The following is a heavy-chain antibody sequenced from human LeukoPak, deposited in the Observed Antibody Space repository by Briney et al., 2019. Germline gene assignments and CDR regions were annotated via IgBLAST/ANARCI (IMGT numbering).Heavy chain of an antibody. CDR3: ARATYSSGWGTSDY. J-gene: IGHJ4*02. CDR2: IYYSGST. CDR1: GGSISSYY. D-gene: IGHD6-19*01. V-gene: IGHV4-59*01. Sequence: SETLSLTCTVSGGSISSYYWSWIWQPPGKGLERIGYIYYSGSTNYNPSLKSRVTISVGTSKNQLSLKLSSVTAADTAVYYCARATYSSGWGTSDYWGQGTLVTVSS.